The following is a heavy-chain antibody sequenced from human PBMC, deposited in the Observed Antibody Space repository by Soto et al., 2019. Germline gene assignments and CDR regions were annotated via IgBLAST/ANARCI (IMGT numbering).Heavy chain of an antibody. CDR3: SRDVSCSGGSCYPNDWFDP. CDR1: AGSMRNYY. J-gene: IGHJ5*02. D-gene: IGHD2-15*01. CDR2: VDDSGTT. V-gene: IGHV4-59*01. Sequence: QVQLQQSGPGLVKPSETLSLTCSVSAGSMRNYYWSWIRQPPGKGLERIGNVDDSGTTKYNPSLRSRVTISVDTSTNQFSLKLSSVIAADTAVYYCSRDVSCSGGSCYPNDWFDPWGQGTLVTVSS.